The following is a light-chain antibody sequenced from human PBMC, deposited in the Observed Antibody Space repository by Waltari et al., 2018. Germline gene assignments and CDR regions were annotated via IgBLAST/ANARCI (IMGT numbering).Light chain of an antibody. V-gene: IGKV1-27*01. CDR3: QKYNSAIT. CDR1: QGISNY. CDR2: AAS. Sequence: DIQMTQSPSSLSASVGDRVTITCRASQGISNYLAWYQQKPVKVPKLLIDAASTLQAGVPSRFSGSGSGTDFTLTISSLQPEDVATYYCQKYNSAITFGQGTRLEIK. J-gene: IGKJ5*01.